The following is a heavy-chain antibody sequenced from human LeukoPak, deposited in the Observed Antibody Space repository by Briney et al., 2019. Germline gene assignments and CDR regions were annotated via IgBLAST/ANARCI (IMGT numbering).Heavy chain of an antibody. CDR3: ARDKVYYGSGSSPLDY. Sequence: ASVKVSCKASGYTFTSYGISWVRQAPGQGLEWMGWISAYNGNTNYAQKLQGRVTMTTDTSTSTAYMELRSLRSDDTAVYYCARDKVYYGSGSSPLDYWGQGTLVTVSS. J-gene: IGHJ4*02. V-gene: IGHV1-18*01. CDR2: ISAYNGNT. CDR1: GYTFTSYG. D-gene: IGHD3-10*01.